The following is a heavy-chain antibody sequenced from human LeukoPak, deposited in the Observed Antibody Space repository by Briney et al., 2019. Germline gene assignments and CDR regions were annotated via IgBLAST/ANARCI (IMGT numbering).Heavy chain of an antibody. CDR1: GGSFSGYY. V-gene: IGHV4-34*01. J-gene: IGHJ5*02. Sequence: PSETLSLTCAVYGGSFSGYYWSWIRQPPGKGLEWIGEINHSGSTNYNPSLKSRVTISVDTSKNQFSLELSSVTAADTAVYYCARLFTIFGVVLSKFDPWGQGTLVTVSS. CDR2: INHSGST. CDR3: ARLFTIFGVVLSKFDP. D-gene: IGHD3-3*01.